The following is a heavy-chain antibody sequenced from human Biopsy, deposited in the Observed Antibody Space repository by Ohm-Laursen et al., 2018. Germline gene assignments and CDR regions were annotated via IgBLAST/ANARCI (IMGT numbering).Heavy chain of an antibody. V-gene: IGHV4-59*07. Sequence: SDTLSLTCTVSGGSISSYYWNWIRQPPGKGLEWVGYIYYSGRTNYNPSLKSRVTISVDTSKNQFSLKLYSVTAADTAVYYCEWGGRYYYDSPDNWGQGTLVIVSS. J-gene: IGHJ4*02. CDR2: IYYSGRT. D-gene: IGHD3-22*01. CDR1: GGSISSYY. CDR3: EWGGRYYYDSPDN.